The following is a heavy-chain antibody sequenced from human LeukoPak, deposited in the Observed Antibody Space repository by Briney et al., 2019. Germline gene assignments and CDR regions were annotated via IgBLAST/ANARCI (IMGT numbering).Heavy chain of an antibody. CDR3: ARLLLRMKGWFDL. J-gene: IGHJ5*02. CDR2: ISSSGSTI. CDR1: GFTLSSYE. D-gene: IGHD2-15*01. V-gene: IGHV3-48*03. Sequence: PGGSLRLSCAASGFTLSSYEMNWVRQAPGKGLEWVSYISSSGSTIYYADSVKGRFTISRDNAKNSLYLQMNSLRAEDTAVYYCARLLLRMKGWFDLWGQGTLVTVSS.